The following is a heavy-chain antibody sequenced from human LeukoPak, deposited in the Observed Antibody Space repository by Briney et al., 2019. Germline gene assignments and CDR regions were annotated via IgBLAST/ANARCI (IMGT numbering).Heavy chain of an antibody. J-gene: IGHJ5*02. CDR3: ARESGIAAALDL. Sequence: GGSLRLSCAASGFTFSSYGMHWVRQAPGKGLEWVSVIYSGGSTYYADSVKGRFTISRDNSKNTLYLQMNSLRAEDTAVYYCARESGIAAALDLWGQGTLVTVSS. D-gene: IGHD6-13*01. V-gene: IGHV3-NL1*01. CDR2: IYSGGST. CDR1: GFTFSSYG.